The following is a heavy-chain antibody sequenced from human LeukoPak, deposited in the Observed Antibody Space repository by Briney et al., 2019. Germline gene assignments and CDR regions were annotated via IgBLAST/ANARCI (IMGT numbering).Heavy chain of an antibody. Sequence: SVKVSCKASGGXFSSYAISWVRQAPGQGLEWTGGIIPIFGTANYAQKFQGRVTITADESTSTAYMELSSLRSEDTAVYYCAREREGIAAAYWGQGTLVTVSS. D-gene: IGHD6-13*01. V-gene: IGHV1-69*13. CDR2: IIPIFGTA. J-gene: IGHJ4*02. CDR3: AREREGIAAAY. CDR1: GGXFSSYA.